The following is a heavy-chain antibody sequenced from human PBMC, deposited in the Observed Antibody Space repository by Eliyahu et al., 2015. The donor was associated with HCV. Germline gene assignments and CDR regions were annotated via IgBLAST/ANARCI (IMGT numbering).Heavy chain of an antibody. V-gene: IGHV3-30*18. Sequence: TFTSYGMHWVRQAPGKXLEWVAIISYDGINKYYADSVKGRFTISRDNSKNTLYLQINSLKPEDTAVYFCVKYSASGYEGADYFDYWGQGTLVTVS. CDR2: ISYDGINK. J-gene: IGHJ4*02. CDR1: TFTSYG. D-gene: IGHD5-12*01. CDR3: VKYSASGYEGADYFDY.